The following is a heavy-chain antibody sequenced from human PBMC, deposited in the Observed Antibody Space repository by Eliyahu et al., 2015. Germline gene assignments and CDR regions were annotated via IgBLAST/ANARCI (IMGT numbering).Heavy chain of an antibody. CDR3: ARAPGSSGPPTIQEH. CDR2: INPNSGGT. D-gene: IGHD3-22*01. V-gene: IGHV1-2*02. CDR1: GXTFTGYY. Sequence: QVQLVQSGAEVKKPGASVKVSCXASGXTFTGYYMHWVRQAPGQGLEWMGWINPNSGGTNYAQKFQGRVTMTRDTSISTAYMELSRLRSDDTAVYYCARAPGSSGPPTIQEHWGQGTLVTVSS. J-gene: IGHJ1*01.